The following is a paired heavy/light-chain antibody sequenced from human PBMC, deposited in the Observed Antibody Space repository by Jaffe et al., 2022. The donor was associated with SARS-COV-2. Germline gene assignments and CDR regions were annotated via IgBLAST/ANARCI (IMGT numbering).Light chain of an antibody. V-gene: IGLV2-14*01. Sequence: QSALTQPASVSGSPGQSITISCTGTSSDVGGYNYVSWYQQHPGKAPKLMIYDVSNRPSGVSNRFSGSKSGNTASLTISGLQAEDEADYYCSSYTSSSLFGTGTKVTVL. J-gene: IGLJ1*01. CDR2: DVS. CDR1: SSDVGGYNY. CDR3: SSYTSSSL.
Heavy chain of an antibody. V-gene: IGHV4-59*01. Sequence: QVQLQESGPGLVKPSETLSLTCTVSGGSISSYYWSWIRQPPGKGLEWIGYIYYSGSTNYNPSLKSRVTISVDTSKNQFSLKLSSVTAADTAVYYCAATKFLHEDSYYYDSSGYPHNFDYWGQGTLVTVSS. CDR2: IYYSGST. J-gene: IGHJ4*02. CDR1: GGSISSYY. D-gene: IGHD3-22*01. CDR3: AATKFLHEDSYYYDSSGYPHNFDY.